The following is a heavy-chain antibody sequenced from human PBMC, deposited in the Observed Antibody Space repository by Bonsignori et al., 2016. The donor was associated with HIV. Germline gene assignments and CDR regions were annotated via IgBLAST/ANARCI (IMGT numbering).Heavy chain of an antibody. J-gene: IGHJ3*02. V-gene: IGHV1-18*01. CDR3: ARSRNVYPYAFDI. Sequence: WVRQAPGQGLEWMGWISAYNGNTNYAQKLQGRVTMTTDTSTSTAYMELRSLRSDDTAVYYCARSRNVYPYAFDIWGQGTMVTVSS. D-gene: IGHD2-2*01. CDR2: ISAYNGNT.